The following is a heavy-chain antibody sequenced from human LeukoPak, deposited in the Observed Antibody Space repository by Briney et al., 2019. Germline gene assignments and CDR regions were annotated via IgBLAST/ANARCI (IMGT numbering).Heavy chain of an antibody. CDR3: ARHVWGSYRYFDY. Sequence: SETLSLTCTVSGGSISSSSYYWGWIRQPPGKGLDWIGSICYSGSTYYNPSLKSRVTISADTSKNQFSLKLSSVTAADTAVYYCARHVWGSYRYFDYWGQGTLVTVSS. V-gene: IGHV4-39*01. J-gene: IGHJ4*02. CDR2: ICYSGST. CDR1: GGSISSSSYY. D-gene: IGHD3-16*02.